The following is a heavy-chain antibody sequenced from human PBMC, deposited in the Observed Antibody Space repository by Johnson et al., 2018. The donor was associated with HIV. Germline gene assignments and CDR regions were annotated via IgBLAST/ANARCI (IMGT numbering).Heavy chain of an antibody. D-gene: IGHD3-22*01. CDR3: ARGCYYDSSGYYDAFDV. CDR1: GFTFDDYG. CDR2: MNWNGDTE. V-gene: IGHV3-20*04. J-gene: IGHJ3*01. Sequence: VQVVESGGGVVRPGGSLRLSCAVSGFTFDDYGMSWVRQAPGKGLGGVSGMNWNGDTEGYADSVKGRLNISRDNAKNFVYLPMNSLRDEDTALYYCARGCYYDSSGYYDAFDVWGQGTVLTVSS.